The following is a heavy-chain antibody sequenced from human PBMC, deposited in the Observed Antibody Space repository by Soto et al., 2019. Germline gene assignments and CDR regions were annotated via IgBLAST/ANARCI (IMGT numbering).Heavy chain of an antibody. CDR2: VFYSGRT. Sequence: QVQLQESGPGLVKPSETLSLTCTVSNGSISSYYWSWIRQPPGRGLEWLGSVFYSGRTNYNSSPNSRVSMSVDTSKNQFSLSLVSVTAADTAVYYCARDGDGRMTTNPYYYYGMDVWGQGTTVTVSS. J-gene: IGHJ6*02. D-gene: IGHD4-4*01. CDR1: NGSISSYY. V-gene: IGHV4-59*01. CDR3: ARDGDGRMTTNPYYYYGMDV.